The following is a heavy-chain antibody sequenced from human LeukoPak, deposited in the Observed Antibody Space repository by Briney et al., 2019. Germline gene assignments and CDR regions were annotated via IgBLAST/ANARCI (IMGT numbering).Heavy chain of an antibody. V-gene: IGHV3-23*01. J-gene: IGHJ4*02. CDR1: GFTFSSYA. Sequence: GGSLRLSCAASGFTFSSYAMSWVRQAPGKGLEWVSAISGSGGSTYYADSVKGRFTISRDNSKDTLYLQMSSLRAEDTAVYYCAKEGQYGSGVDYWGQGTLVTVSS. D-gene: IGHD3-10*01. CDR2: ISGSGGST. CDR3: AKEGQYGSGVDY.